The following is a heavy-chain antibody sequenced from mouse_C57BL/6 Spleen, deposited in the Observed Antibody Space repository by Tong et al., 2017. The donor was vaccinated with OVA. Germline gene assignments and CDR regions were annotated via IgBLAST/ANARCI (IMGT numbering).Heavy chain of an antibody. V-gene: IGHV1-62-2*01. D-gene: IGHD1-1*01. CDR3: ARHEDITTVVADYAMDY. CDR1: GYTFTEYT. J-gene: IGHJ4*01. Sequence: VQLQESGAELVKPGASVKLSCKASGYTFTEYTIHWVKQRSGQGLEWIGWFYPGSGSIKYNEKFKDKATLTADKSSSTVYMELSRLTSEDSAVYFCARHEDITTVVADYAMDYWGQGTSVTVSS. CDR2: FYPGSGSI.